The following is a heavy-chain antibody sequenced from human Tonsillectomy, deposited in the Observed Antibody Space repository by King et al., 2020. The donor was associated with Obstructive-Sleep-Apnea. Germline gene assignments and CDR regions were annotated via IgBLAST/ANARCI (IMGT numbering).Heavy chain of an antibody. J-gene: IGHJ6*02. Sequence: VQLVESGGGVVQPGRSLRLSCAASGFTFSSYDMHWVRQAPGKGLEWAAVTSYDGSKKYYADSVKGRFTISRDNSKNTLSLQINSLRADDTAVYYWARGRVDWSGGTCYAGGVYGMDVWGQRTTVTVSS. CDR2: TSYDGSKK. D-gene: IGHD2-15*01. CDR3: ARGRVDWSGGTCYAGGVYGMDV. CDR1: GFTFSSYD. V-gene: IGHV3-30*03.